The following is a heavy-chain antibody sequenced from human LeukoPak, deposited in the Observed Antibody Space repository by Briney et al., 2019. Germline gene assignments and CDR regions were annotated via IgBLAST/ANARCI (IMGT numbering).Heavy chain of an antibody. V-gene: IGHV4-39*07. D-gene: IGHD3-9*01. J-gene: IGHJ4*02. CDR3: ARVTGYMIEDYFDY. Sequence: SETLSLTCTVSGDPISSRSYYWDWIRQPPGGGLEWIGSISYRGSTYYNPSLKSRVTISLDTSKNQFSLKLSSVTAADTAVYYCARVTGYMIEDYFDYWGQGILVTVSS. CDR1: GDPISSRSYY. CDR2: ISYRGST.